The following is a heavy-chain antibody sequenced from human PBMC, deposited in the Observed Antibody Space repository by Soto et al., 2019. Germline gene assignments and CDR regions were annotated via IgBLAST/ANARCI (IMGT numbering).Heavy chain of an antibody. CDR1: GYTFTSYA. CDR3: ARLGSSYWFDP. CDR2: INAGNGNT. V-gene: IGHV1-3*01. J-gene: IGHJ5*02. D-gene: IGHD6-13*01. Sequence: QVQLVQSGAEVKKPGASVKVSCKASGYTFTSYAMHWVRQAPGQRLEWMGWINAGNGNTKYSQKFQGRVTITRDTPASTAYMELSSLRSEDTAVYYCARLGSSYWFDPWGQGTLVTVSS.